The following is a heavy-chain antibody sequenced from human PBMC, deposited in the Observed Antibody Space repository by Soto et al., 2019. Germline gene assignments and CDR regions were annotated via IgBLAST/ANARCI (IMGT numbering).Heavy chain of an antibody. V-gene: IGHV4-31*03. Sequence: QVQLQESGPGLVKPSQTLSLTCTVSGGSISSGGYYWSWIRQHPGKGLEWIGYIYYSGSTYYNPSHRGRVTIPVDTAKNQFSLRLSSVTAADPAVYYCARSYCSGGSCYFRYWGQGTLATFSS. D-gene: IGHD2-15*01. CDR3: ARSYCSGGSCYFRY. CDR2: IYYSGST. CDR1: GGSISSGGYY. J-gene: IGHJ4*02.